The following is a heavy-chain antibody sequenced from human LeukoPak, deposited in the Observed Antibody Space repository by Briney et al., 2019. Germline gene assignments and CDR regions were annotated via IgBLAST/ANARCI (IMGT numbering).Heavy chain of an antibody. CDR2: IIPIFGTA. J-gene: IGHJ5*02. V-gene: IGHV1-69*06. CDR1: GGTFSSYA. CDR3: ARKPLRGVIDWFDP. D-gene: IGHD3-10*01. Sequence: VASVKVSCKASGGTFSSYAISWVRQAPGQGLEWMGGIIPIFGTANYAQKFQGRVTITADKSTSTAYMELSSLRSEDTAVYYCARKPLRGVIDWFDPWGQGTLVTVSS.